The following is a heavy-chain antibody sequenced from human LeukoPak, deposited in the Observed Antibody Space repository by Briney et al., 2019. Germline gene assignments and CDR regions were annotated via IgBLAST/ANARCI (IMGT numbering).Heavy chain of an antibody. Sequence: GGSLRLSCSASGFAFGSYWMNWVRQAPGKGLEWVANIKEDGSERYYVDSVKGRFTISRDNAKNSLYLQMNSLRAEDTAEYYCARSLTRNAYWGQGTLVTVSS. CDR2: IKEDGSER. CDR3: ARSLTRNAY. D-gene: IGHD3-9*01. J-gene: IGHJ4*02. V-gene: IGHV3-7*01. CDR1: GFAFGSYW.